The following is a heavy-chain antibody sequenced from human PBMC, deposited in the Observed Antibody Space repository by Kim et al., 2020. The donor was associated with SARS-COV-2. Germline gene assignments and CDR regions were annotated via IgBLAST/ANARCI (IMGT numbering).Heavy chain of an antibody. V-gene: IGHV1-69*01. CDR2: TA. Sequence: TANYAQKVQGRVTITADESTSTAYMELSSLRSEDTAVYYCAREHYGDYVFWGQGTLVTVSS. D-gene: IGHD4-17*01. J-gene: IGHJ4*02. CDR3: AREHYGDYVF.